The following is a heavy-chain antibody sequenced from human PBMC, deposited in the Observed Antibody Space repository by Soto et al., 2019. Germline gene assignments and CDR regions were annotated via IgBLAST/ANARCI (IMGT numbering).Heavy chain of an antibody. CDR3: ARKGNLDWNGYDF. V-gene: IGHV4-59*01. J-gene: IGHJ4*02. CDR1: GGSISGDY. Sequence: SEILSLTCTVSGGSISGDYWSWIRQPPGKVLEWIGNIYYVGTTYYNPSLKSRVSMSVEVSKNQFSLNLSSMTAADTAVYFCARKGNLDWNGYDFWGQGTLVTVSS. D-gene: IGHD1-1*01. CDR2: IYYVGTT.